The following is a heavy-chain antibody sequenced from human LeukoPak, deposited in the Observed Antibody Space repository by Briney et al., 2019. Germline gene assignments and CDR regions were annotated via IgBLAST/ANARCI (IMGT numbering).Heavy chain of an antibody. V-gene: IGHV1-3*01. CDR1: GYNFNNYA. CDR3: ARGIWSARTVDYYLDY. CDR2: INAGNSHT. Sequence: GASVKVSCKASGYNFNNYAIHWVRQAPGQRFEWMGWINAGNSHTKYSQNFQGRITITRDSSASTVYMELSSLTSEDTAVYYCARGIWSARTVDYYLDYWGQGTLVTVPS. D-gene: IGHD2-21*01. J-gene: IGHJ4*02.